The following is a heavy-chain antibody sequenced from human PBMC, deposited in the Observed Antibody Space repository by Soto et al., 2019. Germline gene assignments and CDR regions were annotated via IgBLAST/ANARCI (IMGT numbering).Heavy chain of an antibody. D-gene: IGHD6-13*01. CDR1: GYSISSGYY. CDR3: ARKEAAGTANFDY. J-gene: IGHJ4*02. V-gene: IGHV4-38-2*01. Sequence: SETLSLTCAVSGYSISSGYYWGWIRQPPGKGLEWIGSIYHSGSTYYNPSLKSRVTISVDTSKNQFSLKLSSVTAADTAVYYCARKEAAGTANFDYWGQGTPVTVSS. CDR2: IYHSGST.